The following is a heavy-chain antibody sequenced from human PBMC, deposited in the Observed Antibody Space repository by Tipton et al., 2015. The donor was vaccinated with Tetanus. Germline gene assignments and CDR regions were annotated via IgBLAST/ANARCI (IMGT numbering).Heavy chain of an antibody. V-gene: IGHV5-51*01. CDR1: GYSFTSHW. D-gene: IGHD6-6*01. CDR3: ARMYSTSSPFDH. Sequence: EVQLVQSGADVKKPGESLKISCKASGYSFTSHWIGWVRQMPGKGLEWMGMIFPDDSDTRYSPSFQGHLTFSVDKSTSTVYLQWSSLKASDPAMYFCARMYSTSSPFDHWGQGTPAAVSS. J-gene: IGHJ4*02. CDR2: IFPDDSDT.